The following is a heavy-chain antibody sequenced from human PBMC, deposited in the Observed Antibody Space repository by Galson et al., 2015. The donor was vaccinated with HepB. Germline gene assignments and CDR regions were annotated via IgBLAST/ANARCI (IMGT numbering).Heavy chain of an antibody. J-gene: IGHJ4*02. V-gene: IGHV3-49*03. D-gene: IGHD3-10*01. CDR3: TRAGGLWFGELLNYFDY. Sequence: SLRLSCAASGFTFGDYAMSWFRQAPGKGPEWVGFIRSKAYGGTTEYAASVKGRFTISRDDSKSIAYLQMNSLKTEDTAVYYCTRAGGLWFGELLNYFDYWGQGTLVTVSS. CDR2: IRSKAYGGTT. CDR1: GFTFGDYA.